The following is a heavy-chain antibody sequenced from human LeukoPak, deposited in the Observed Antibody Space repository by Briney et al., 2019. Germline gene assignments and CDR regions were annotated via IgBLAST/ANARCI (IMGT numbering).Heavy chain of an antibody. CDR2: IKSKTDGGTT. Sequence: GGSLRLSCAASGFTFSNAWMSWVRQAPGKGLEWVGRIKSKTDGGTTDYAAPVKGRFTISRDDSKNTLYLQMNSLKTEDTAVYYCTTDILRYFDWLSLFDYWGQGTLVTVSS. V-gene: IGHV3-15*01. CDR3: TTDILRYFDWLSLFDY. J-gene: IGHJ4*02. CDR1: GFTFSNAW. D-gene: IGHD3-9*01.